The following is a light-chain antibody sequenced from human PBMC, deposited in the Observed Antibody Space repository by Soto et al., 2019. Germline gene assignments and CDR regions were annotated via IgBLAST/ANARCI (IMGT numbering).Light chain of an antibody. CDR1: QSVSSN. CDR3: QQYKKWPRT. CDR2: DAS. J-gene: IGKJ1*01. V-gene: IGKV3-15*01. Sequence: IVMTHSPATLSVSPGERATLSCRASQSVSSNFAWYQQKPGQAPRLLIYDASTRATGIPARFSGSGSGTEFTLTISSLQSEDFAVYYCQQYKKWPRTFGHGTKVDIK.